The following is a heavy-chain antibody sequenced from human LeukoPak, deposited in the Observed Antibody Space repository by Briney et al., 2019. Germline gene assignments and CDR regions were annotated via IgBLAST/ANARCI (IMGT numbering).Heavy chain of an antibody. CDR1: GCSFGDYA. J-gene: IGHJ4*02. Sequence: ASVKVSCKASGCSFGDYAMHWVRPAPGQRFEWMGWIDAGNGDTRYSQKFQGRVTITADESTSTAYMELSSLRSEDTAVYYYARWSSRYSSGWYGYWGQGTLVTVSS. V-gene: IGHV1-3*01. D-gene: IGHD6-19*01. CDR3: ARWSSRYSSGWYGY. CDR2: IDAGNGDT.